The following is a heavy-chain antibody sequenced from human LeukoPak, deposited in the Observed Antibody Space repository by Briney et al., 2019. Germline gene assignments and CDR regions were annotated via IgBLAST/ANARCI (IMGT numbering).Heavy chain of an antibody. D-gene: IGHD6-6*01. Sequence: SETLSLTCSVSGGXVSSGSYYWSWIRQPPGKGLEWVGYIYYSGSTNYNPSLKSRVTISVDTSKNQLSLGLTSVTAADTAVYYCARVDYTTSSPYLLPDSWGQGTLVTVSS. CDR2: IYYSGST. CDR3: ARVDYTTSSPYLLPDS. CDR1: GGXVSSGSYY. V-gene: IGHV4-61*01. J-gene: IGHJ4*02.